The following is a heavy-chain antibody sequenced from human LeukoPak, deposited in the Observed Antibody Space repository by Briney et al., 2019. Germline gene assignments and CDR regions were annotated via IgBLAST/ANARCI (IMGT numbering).Heavy chain of an antibody. V-gene: IGHV4-61*01. CDR3: ARTYCSGGSCYPSDAFDT. D-gene: IGHD2-15*01. CDR2: IYYSGST. J-gene: IGHJ3*02. Sequence: SETLSLTCTVSGGSVSSGSYYWSWIRQPPGKGLEWIGYIYYSGSTNYNPSLKSRVTISVDTSKNQFSLKLSSVTAADTAVYYCARTYCSGGSCYPSDAFDTWGQGTMVTVSS. CDR1: GGSVSSGSYY.